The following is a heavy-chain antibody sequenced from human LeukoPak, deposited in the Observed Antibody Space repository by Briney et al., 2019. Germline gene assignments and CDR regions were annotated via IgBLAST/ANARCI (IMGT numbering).Heavy chain of an antibody. CDR1: GYTFTSYD. CDR2: MNPNSGNT. CDR3: ARHCTNGVCYTHYGMDV. V-gene: IGHV1-8*01. J-gene: IGHJ6*02. Sequence: GASVKVSCKASGYTFTSYDINWVRQATGQGLEWMGWMNPNSGNTGYVQKFQGRVTMTRNTSISTAYMELSSLRSEDTAVYYCARHCTNGVCYTHYGMDVWGQGTTVTVSS. D-gene: IGHD2-8*01.